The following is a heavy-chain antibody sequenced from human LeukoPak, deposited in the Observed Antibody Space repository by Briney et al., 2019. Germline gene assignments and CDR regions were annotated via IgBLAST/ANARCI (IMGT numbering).Heavy chain of an antibody. D-gene: IGHD3-9*01. CDR2: INPNSGGT. J-gene: IGHJ4*02. V-gene: IGHV1-2*02. CDR1: GYTFTGYY. CDR3: ARDFDWFAGIFDY. Sequence: GASVKVSCKASGYTFTGYYMHWVRQAPGQGLEWMGWINPNSGGTNYAQKFQGRVTMTRDTSISTAYMELSRLRSDDTAVYYCARDFDWFAGIFDYWGQGTLVTVSS.